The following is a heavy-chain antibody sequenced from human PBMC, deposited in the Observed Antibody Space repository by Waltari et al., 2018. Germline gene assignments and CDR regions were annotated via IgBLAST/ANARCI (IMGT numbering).Heavy chain of an antibody. CDR3: ARDHHPLG. CDR1: GFPFSSYG. Sequence: QVQLVESGGGVVQPGRSLRLSCAASGFPFSSYGLHWVRQAPGKGLEWVAVIWYDGSNKYYADSVKGRFTISRDKSKNTLYLQMNSLRAEDTAVYYCARDHHPLGWGQGTLVTVSS. D-gene: IGHD7-27*01. V-gene: IGHV3-33*01. J-gene: IGHJ4*02. CDR2: IWYDGSNK.